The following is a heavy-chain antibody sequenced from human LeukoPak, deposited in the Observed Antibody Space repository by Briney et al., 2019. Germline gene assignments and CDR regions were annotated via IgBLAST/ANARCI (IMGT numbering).Heavy chain of an antibody. V-gene: IGHV1-8*01. D-gene: IGHD5-18*01. CDR2: MNPNSGNT. CDR3: ARVFNRYSYGTPPGY. J-gene: IGHJ4*02. CDR1: GYTFTSYD. Sequence: ASVKVSCKASGYTFTSYDINWVRQATGQGLEWMGWMNPNSGNTGYAQKFQGRVTMTRNTSISTAYMELSSLRSEVTAVYYCARVFNRYSYGTPPGYWGQGTLVTVSS.